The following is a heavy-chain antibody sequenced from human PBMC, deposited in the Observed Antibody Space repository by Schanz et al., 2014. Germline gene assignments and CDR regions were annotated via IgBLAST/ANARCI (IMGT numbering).Heavy chain of an antibody. J-gene: IGHJ4*02. CDR2: IKSKTDGGTT. Sequence: EMQLLESGGGLAQPGGSLRLSCAASGFKFTDYAMTWVRQAPGKGLEWVGRIKSKTDGGTTDYAAPVKGRFTISRDDSKNTLFLQMNSLKTEDTAVYYCTTYCDGGCAIDNWGQGALVTVSS. CDR1: GFKFTDYA. V-gene: IGHV3-15*01. CDR3: TTYCDGGCAIDN. D-gene: IGHD6-19*01.